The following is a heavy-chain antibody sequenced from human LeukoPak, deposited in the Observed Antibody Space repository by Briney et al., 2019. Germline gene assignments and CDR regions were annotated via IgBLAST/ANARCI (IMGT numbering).Heavy chain of an antibody. CDR1: GYTFTSYG. CDR2: ISAYNGNT. Sequence: ASVKVSCKASGYTFTSYGISRVRQAPGQGLEWMGWISAYNGNTNYAQKLQGRVTMTTDTSTSTAYMELRSLRSDDTAVYYCARDALWFGELSTLDYWGQGTLVTVSS. CDR3: ARDALWFGELSTLDY. J-gene: IGHJ4*02. V-gene: IGHV1-18*01. D-gene: IGHD3-10*01.